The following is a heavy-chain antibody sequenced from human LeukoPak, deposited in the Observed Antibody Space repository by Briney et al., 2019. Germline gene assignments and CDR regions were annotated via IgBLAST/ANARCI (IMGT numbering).Heavy chain of an antibody. CDR1: GFTFSIYE. D-gene: IGHD2-8*01. CDR2: IDSGGGKI. Sequence: GGSLRLSCIASGFTFSIYEMNWVRQAPGKGLEWISFIDSGGGKILYADSVKGRFTTSRDDAKNSLHLEMNSLRVDDTAIYYCARVYNGDEDFDYWGQGTLVTVSS. V-gene: IGHV3-48*03. J-gene: IGHJ4*02. CDR3: ARVYNGDEDFDY.